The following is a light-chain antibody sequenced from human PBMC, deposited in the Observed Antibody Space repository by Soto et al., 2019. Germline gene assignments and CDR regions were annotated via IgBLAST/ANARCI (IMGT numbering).Light chain of an antibody. J-gene: IGKJ2*01. Sequence: EIVLTQSPGTLSLSPGERATLSCRASQSVSSSYLAWYQQKPGQAPRLLIYGASSRATGIPDRFSGSGSGTDFTLTISRLEAEDVAVYYCQQYSGSRYTFGQGTKLEIK. CDR2: GAS. V-gene: IGKV3-20*01. CDR3: QQYSGSRYT. CDR1: QSVSSSY.